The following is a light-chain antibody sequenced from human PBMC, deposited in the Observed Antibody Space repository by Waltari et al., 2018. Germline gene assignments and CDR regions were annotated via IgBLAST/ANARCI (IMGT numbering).Light chain of an antibody. Sequence: SFELSQPSSVSVSPGQTARITCSGDVLAKKYVRWFQQKPGQAPVLVIYEDSKRPSGIPERFSGSSSGTTVTLSISGAQVDDEADYYCFSAADNSAVFGGGTKLAVL. CDR3: FSAADNSAV. V-gene: IGLV3-27*01. CDR1: VLAKKY. CDR2: EDS. J-gene: IGLJ2*01.